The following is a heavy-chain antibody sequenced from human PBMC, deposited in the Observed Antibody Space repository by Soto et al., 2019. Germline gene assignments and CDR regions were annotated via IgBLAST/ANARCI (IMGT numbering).Heavy chain of an antibody. D-gene: IGHD6-6*01. CDR2: IIPIFGTA. CDR3: ARASSSSSEEKYYYGMDV. J-gene: IGHJ6*02. CDR1: GGTFSSYA. V-gene: IGHV1-69*01. Sequence: QVQLVQSGAEVKKPGSSVKVSCKASGGTFSSYAISWVRQAPGQGLEWMGGIIPIFGTANYAQKCQGRVTITADESTSTAYMELSSLRSEDTAVYYCARASSSSSEEKYYYGMDVWGQGTTVTVSS.